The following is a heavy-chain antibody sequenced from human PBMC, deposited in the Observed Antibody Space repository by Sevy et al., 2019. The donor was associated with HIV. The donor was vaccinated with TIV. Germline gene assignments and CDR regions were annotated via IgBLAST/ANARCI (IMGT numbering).Heavy chain of an antibody. CDR2: MYYSGST. CDR1: GGSLSLYF. J-gene: IGHJ4*02. V-gene: IGHV4-59*01. D-gene: IGHD6-25*01. Sequence: SETLSLTCTVSGGSLSLYFWSWIRQPPGKRLEWIGYMYYSGSTNYNPSLKSRVNISLDTSKNQFTLNLRSVTAADTAVYYCARESIGATGDFDYWGQGTLDTVSS. CDR3: ARESIGATGDFDY.